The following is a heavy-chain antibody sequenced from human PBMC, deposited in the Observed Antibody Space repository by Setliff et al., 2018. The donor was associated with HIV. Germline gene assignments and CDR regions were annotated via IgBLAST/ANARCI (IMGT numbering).Heavy chain of an antibody. CDR1: AGSIRSSTYY. V-gene: IGHV4-39*01. J-gene: IGHJ3*02. Sequence: NPSETLSLTCTVSAGSIRSSTYYWAWIRQPPGKGLEWIGTIYYSGSTYYNPSLKSRATISVDMSKNQFSLRLSSVTAADTAVYYCARADNYYYDSGAFKSGLDAFDIWGQGTMVTVSS. CDR2: IYYSGST. CDR3: ARADNYYYDSGAFKSGLDAFDI. D-gene: IGHD3-22*01.